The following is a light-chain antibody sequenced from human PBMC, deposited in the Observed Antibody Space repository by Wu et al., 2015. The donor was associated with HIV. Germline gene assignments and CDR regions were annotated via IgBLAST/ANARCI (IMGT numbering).Light chain of an antibody. Sequence: AIRITQSPSSLTASTGDRVTITCRASQDISTYLAWYQQKSGTAPKFLIYGASTLQSGVPSRFSGSGSGTEFTLTISSLQPDDFATYYCQQYNFYSRTFGQGTKVEVK. J-gene: IGKJ1*01. CDR3: QQYNFYSRT. CDR1: QDISTY. CDR2: GAS. V-gene: IGKV1-8*01.